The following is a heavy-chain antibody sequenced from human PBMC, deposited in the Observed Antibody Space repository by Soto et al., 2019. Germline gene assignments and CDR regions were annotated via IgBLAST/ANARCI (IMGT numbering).Heavy chain of an antibody. V-gene: IGHV6-1*01. CDR2: TYYRSKWYN. Sequence: PSQTLSLTCAISGDSVSSNSAAWNWIRQSPSRGLEWLGRTYYRSKWYNDYAVSVKSRITINPDTSKNQFSLQLNSVTPEDTAVYYFSRGRVQAVAGTDYYYYYMGVWGKGTTVTVSS. CDR1: GDSVSSNSAA. J-gene: IGHJ6*03. D-gene: IGHD6-19*01. CDR3: SRGRVQAVAGTDYYYYYMGV.